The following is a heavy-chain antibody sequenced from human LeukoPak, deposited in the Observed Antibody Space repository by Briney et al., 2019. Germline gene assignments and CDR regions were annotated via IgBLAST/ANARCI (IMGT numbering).Heavy chain of an antibody. CDR1: GYTFTSYY. CDR2: INPSTGDT. D-gene: IGHD1-26*01. CDR3: ARYRYSRSYGAFDI. J-gene: IGHJ3*02. Sequence: ASVKVSCKASGYTFTSYYMRWVRQAPGQGLEWMGWINPSTGDTNYAQNFQGRVTMTRDTSISTAFMDLTRLRSDDTAVYFCARYRYSRSYGAFDIWGQGTVVTVSS. V-gene: IGHV1-2*02.